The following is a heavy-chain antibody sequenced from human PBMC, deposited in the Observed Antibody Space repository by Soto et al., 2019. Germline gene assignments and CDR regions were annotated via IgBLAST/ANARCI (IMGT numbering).Heavy chain of an antibody. CDR3: AKVRARGRVATISVGWFDP. Sequence: GGSLRLSCAASGFTFSSYAMSWVRQAPGKGLEWVSAISGSGGSTYYADSVKGRFTISRDNSKNTLYLQMNSLRAEDTAVYYCAKVRARGRVATISVGWFDPGGQGTLVTVSS. D-gene: IGHD5-12*01. V-gene: IGHV3-23*01. J-gene: IGHJ5*02. CDR2: ISGSGGST. CDR1: GFTFSSYA.